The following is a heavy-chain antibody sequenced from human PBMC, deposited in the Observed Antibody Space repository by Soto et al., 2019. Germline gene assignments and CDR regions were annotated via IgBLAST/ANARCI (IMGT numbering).Heavy chain of an antibody. Sequence: EVQLLESGGGLVQPGGSLRLSCAASGFTFSRSAMSWVRQAPGKGLEWVSAISGSGGTTYYADSVKGRFTFSRDNSKNTLYLQMNSLRAEDTAVYYCAKTANGWFSAFDIWGQGTMVTVSS. CDR1: GFTFSRSA. V-gene: IGHV3-23*01. CDR2: ISGSGGTT. J-gene: IGHJ3*02. CDR3: AKTANGWFSAFDI. D-gene: IGHD6-19*01.